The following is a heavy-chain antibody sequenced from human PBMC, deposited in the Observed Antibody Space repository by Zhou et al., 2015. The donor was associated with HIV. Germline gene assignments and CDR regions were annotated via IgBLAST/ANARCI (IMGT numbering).Heavy chain of an antibody. D-gene: IGHD1-14*01. CDR2: ISWNSGSI. CDR1: GFRFDDYG. V-gene: IGHV3-9*03. Sequence: EVQLVESGGGLVQPGRSLRLSCAASGFRFDDYGMHWVRQAPGKGLEWVSGISWNSGSIGYADSVKGRFTISRDNAKNSLYLQMNSLRAEDMALYYCAKDVSSTPIRYFQHWGQGTLVTVSS. J-gene: IGHJ1*01. CDR3: AKDVSSTPIRYFQH.